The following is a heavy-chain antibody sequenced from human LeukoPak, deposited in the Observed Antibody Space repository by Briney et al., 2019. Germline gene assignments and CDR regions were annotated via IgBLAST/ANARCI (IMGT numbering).Heavy chain of an antibody. CDR3: AREYYGDYEASLDY. J-gene: IGHJ4*02. D-gene: IGHD4-17*01. V-gene: IGHV3-74*01. CDR1: GFTFSSYW. Sequence: QPGGSLRLSCAASGFTFSSYWMHWVRQAPGEGLVWVSRINSDGSSTSYADSVKGRFTISRDNAKNTLYLQMNSLRAEDTAVYYCAREYYGDYEASLDYWGQGTLVTVSS. CDR2: INSDGSST.